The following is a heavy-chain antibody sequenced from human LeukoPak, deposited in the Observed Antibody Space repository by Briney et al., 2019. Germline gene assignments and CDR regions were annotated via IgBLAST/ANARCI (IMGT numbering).Heavy chain of an antibody. CDR3: ARHSRVFDY. D-gene: IGHD2/OR15-2a*01. V-gene: IGHV4-39*01. J-gene: IGHJ4*02. Sequence: SETLSLTRTVSGGSISSSSYYWGWIRQPPGKGLEWIGSIYYSGSTYYNPSLKSRVTISVDTSKNQFSLKLSSVTAADTAVYYCARHSRVFDYWGQGTQVTVSS. CDR2: IYYSGST. CDR1: GGSISSSSYY.